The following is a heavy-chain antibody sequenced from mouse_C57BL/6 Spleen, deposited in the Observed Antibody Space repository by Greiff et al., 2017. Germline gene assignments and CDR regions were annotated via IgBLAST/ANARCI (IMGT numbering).Heavy chain of an antibody. CDR3: AGGVGSSLFAY. CDR2: IYPRDGST. Sequence: QVHVKQSGPELVKPGASVKLSCKASGYTFTSYDINWVKQRPGQGLEWIGWIYPRDGSTKYNEKFKGKATLTVDTSSSTAYMELHSLTSEDSAVYFCAGGVGSSLFAYWGQGTLVTVSA. D-gene: IGHD1-1*01. J-gene: IGHJ3*01. V-gene: IGHV1-85*01. CDR1: GYTFTSYD.